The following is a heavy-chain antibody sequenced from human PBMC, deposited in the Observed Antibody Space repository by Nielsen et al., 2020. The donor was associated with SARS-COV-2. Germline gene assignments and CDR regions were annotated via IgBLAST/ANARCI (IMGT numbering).Heavy chain of an antibody. CDR1: GFTFSSYG. D-gene: IGHD1-14*01. Sequence: GESLKISCAASGFTFSSYGMHWVRQAPGKGLEWVAVISYDGSNKYYADSVKGRFTISRDNSKNTLYLQMNSLRAEDTAVYYCARDKDRSIPGGFDPWGQGTLVTVSS. CDR2: ISYDGSNK. V-gene: IGHV3-33*05. CDR3: ARDKDRSIPGGFDP. J-gene: IGHJ5*02.